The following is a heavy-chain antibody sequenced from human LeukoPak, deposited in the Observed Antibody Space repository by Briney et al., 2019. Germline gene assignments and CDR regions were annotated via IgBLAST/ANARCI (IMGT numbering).Heavy chain of an antibody. J-gene: IGHJ4*02. Sequence: GGSLRLSCAASGFTFSGYSMNWVRQAPGKWLEWVSSISSSSSYIYYADSVKGRFTISRDNAKNSLYLQMNSLRAEDTAVYYCARDLCSGGSCFPFDYWGQGTLVTVSS. CDR2: ISSSSSYI. CDR1: GFTFSGYS. V-gene: IGHV3-21*01. D-gene: IGHD2-15*01. CDR3: ARDLCSGGSCFPFDY.